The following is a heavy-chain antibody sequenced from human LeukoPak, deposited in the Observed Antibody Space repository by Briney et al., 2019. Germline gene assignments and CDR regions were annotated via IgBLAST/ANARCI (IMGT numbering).Heavy chain of an antibody. CDR3: ARGADIAVASRVPFQH. CDR1: GYTFTSYY. Sequence: ASVKVSCKASGYTFTSYYMHWARQAPGQGLEWMGIINPSGGSTSYAQKFQGRVTMTRDTSTSTVYMELSSLRSEDTAVYYCARGADIAVASRVPFQHWGQGTLVTVSS. CDR2: INPSGGST. V-gene: IGHV1-46*01. D-gene: IGHD6-19*01. J-gene: IGHJ1*01.